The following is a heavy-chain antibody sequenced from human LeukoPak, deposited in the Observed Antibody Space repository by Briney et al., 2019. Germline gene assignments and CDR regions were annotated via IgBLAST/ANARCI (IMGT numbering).Heavy chain of an antibody. Sequence: PSETLSLTCTVSGYSISSGYYWGWIRQPPGKGLEWIGSIYYSGSTYYNPSLKSRVTISVDTSKNQFSLKLSSVTAADTAVYYCASGPQYYDILTGYYGYDYWGQGTLVTVSS. J-gene: IGHJ4*02. CDR2: IYYSGST. D-gene: IGHD3-9*01. V-gene: IGHV4-38-2*02. CDR3: ASGPQYYDILTGYYGYDY. CDR1: GYSISSGYY.